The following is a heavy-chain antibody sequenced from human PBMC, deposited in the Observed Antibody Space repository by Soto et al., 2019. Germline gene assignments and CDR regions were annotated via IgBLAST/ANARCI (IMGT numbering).Heavy chain of an antibody. CDR2: ISSSSSYI. D-gene: IGHD2-15*01. V-gene: IGHV3-21*01. Sequence: PGGSLRLSCAASGFTFSSYSMNWVRQAPGKGLEWVSSISSSSSYIYYADSVKGRFTISRDNAKNSLYLQMNSLRAEDTALYYCAKDISYGNCNFDYWGQGTLVTVSS. CDR3: AKDISYGNCNFDY. J-gene: IGHJ4*02. CDR1: GFTFSSYS.